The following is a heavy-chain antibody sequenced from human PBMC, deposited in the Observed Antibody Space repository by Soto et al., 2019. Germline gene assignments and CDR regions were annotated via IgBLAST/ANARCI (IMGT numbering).Heavy chain of an antibody. J-gene: IGHJ4*02. CDR2: IIPIFGTA. CDR3: ARDRVGALSPFDY. Sequence: QVQLVQSGAEVKKPGSSVKVSCKASGGTFSSYAISWVRQAPGQGLEWMGGIIPIFGTANYAQKFQGRVTITADESTNPAYMALSSLRTEDTAVYYCARDRVGALSPFDYWGQGTLVTVSS. CDR1: GGTFSSYA. D-gene: IGHD1-26*01. V-gene: IGHV1-69*01.